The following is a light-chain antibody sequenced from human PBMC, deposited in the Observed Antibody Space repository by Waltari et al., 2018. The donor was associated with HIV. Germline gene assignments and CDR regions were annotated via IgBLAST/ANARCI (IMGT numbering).Light chain of an antibody. CDR1: SSDVGSYNL. J-gene: IGLJ2*01. CDR2: EVS. V-gene: IGLV2-23*02. Sequence: QSVLTQPPSVSGSPGQSITISCTGTSSDVGSYNLVSWYQQNPDKAPKLMIYEVSKRPSGVSNRFSGSKSGNTASLTISGLQAEDEAAYYCCSYAGSSTLIFGGGTKLTVL. CDR3: CSYAGSSTLI.